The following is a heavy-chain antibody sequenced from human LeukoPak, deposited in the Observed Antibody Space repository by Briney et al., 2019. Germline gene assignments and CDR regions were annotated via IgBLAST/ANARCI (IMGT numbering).Heavy chain of an antibody. D-gene: IGHD1-14*01. CDR1: GFTFYDYA. Sequence: GESLRLSCAVSGFTFYDYAMHWVRQAPGKGLEWVSSISSSSSYIYYADSVKGRFTISRDNAKNSLYLPMNSLRADDTAVYYCARVPGRLHFDYWGQGTLVTVSS. CDR2: ISSSSSYI. CDR3: ARVPGRLHFDY. V-gene: IGHV3-21*01. J-gene: IGHJ4*02.